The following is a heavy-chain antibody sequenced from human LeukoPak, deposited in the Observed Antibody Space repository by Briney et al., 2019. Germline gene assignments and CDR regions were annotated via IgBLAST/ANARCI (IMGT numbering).Heavy chain of an antibody. Sequence: PGRSLRLSCAASGFTFSSYGMHWVRQAPGKGLEWVAVIWYDGSNKYYADSVKGRFTISRDNAKKTLYLQMTSLRVEDTAVYYCVRDTYIVADPNPNYFYYYGMDVWGQGTTVTVSS. V-gene: IGHV3-33*01. CDR2: IWYDGSNK. CDR1: GFTFSSYG. D-gene: IGHD6-13*01. CDR3: VRDTYIVADPNPNYFYYYGMDV. J-gene: IGHJ6*02.